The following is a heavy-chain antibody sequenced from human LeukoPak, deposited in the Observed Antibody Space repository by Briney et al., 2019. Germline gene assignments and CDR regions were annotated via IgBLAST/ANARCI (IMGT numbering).Heavy chain of an antibody. CDR1: GFTFSSHG. CDR2: IWYDGTNK. CDR3: ARAAYDNSGYLTL. D-gene: IGHD3-22*01. J-gene: IGHJ4*02. Sequence: PGRSLRLSCVASGFTFSSHGMHWVRQAPGKGLEWVAVIWYDGTNKYYADSVKGRFTISRDSPKNTLYLQMNSLRAEDTAVYYCARAAYDNSGYLTLWGQGTLVTVSS. V-gene: IGHV3-33*01.